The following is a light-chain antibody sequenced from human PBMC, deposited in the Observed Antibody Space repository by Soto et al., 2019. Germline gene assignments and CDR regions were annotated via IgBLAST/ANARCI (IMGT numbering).Light chain of an antibody. CDR2: NNN. CDR3: ATWDDSLTGFV. V-gene: IGLV1-44*01. Sequence: QSVLTQPPSASGTPGQRVTISCSRSSSNIGSYTVNWYQQLPGMAPKLLIYNNNQRPSGVPDRFSGSKSGTSASLAISGLQSEDEADYHCATWDDSLTGFVFGPGTKVTVL. CDR1: SSNIGSYT. J-gene: IGLJ1*01.